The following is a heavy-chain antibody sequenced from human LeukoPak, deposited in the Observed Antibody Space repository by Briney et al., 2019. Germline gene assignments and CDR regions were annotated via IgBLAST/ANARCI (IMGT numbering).Heavy chain of an antibody. J-gene: IGHJ4*02. CDR1: GGTFSSYA. CDR3: ARGGHGSGGYFDY. D-gene: IGHD6-25*01. V-gene: IGHV1-46*01. Sequence: AASVKVSCKASGGTFSSYAISWVRQAPGQGLEWMGIINPSGGSTSYAQKFQGRVTMTRDTSTSTVYMELSSLRSEDTAVYYCARGGHGSGGYFDYWGQGXLVTVSS. CDR2: INPSGGST.